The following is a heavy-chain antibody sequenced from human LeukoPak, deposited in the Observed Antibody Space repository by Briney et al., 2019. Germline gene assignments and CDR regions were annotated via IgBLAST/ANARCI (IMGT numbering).Heavy chain of an antibody. CDR3: ARDPVPSTLHYYDTSARGYFDY. J-gene: IGHJ4*02. Sequence: ASVKVSCKASGYTFTSYGISWVRQAPGQGLEWMGWISAYNGNTNYAQKLQGRVTMTTDTSTSTAYMELRSLRSDDTAVYYCARDPVPSTLHYYDTSARGYFDYWGQGTLVTVSS. D-gene: IGHD3-22*01. CDR2: ISAYNGNT. V-gene: IGHV1-18*01. CDR1: GYTFTSYG.